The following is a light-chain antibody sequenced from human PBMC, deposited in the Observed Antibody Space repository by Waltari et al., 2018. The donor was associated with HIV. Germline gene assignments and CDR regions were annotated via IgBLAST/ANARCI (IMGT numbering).Light chain of an antibody. CDR1: QSLLHGDGYIY. CDR3: MQALQTPYT. J-gene: IGKJ2*01. CDR2: LGS. Sequence: IVMTQSPLSLPVTPGEPASISRRSSQSLLHGDGYIYLDWYLQRPGPSPQLLVYLGSSLASGVPDRFSGSESGTDFTLEISRVEAEDVGVYYCMQALQTPYTFGQGTKLEIK. V-gene: IGKV2-28*01.